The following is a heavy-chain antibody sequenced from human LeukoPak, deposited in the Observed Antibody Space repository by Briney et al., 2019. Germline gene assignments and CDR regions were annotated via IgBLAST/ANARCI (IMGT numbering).Heavy chain of an antibody. V-gene: IGHV3-23*01. CDR1: GFTFSSFA. J-gene: IGHJ4*02. D-gene: IGHD2-2*01. Sequence: GGSLRLSCAASGFTFSSFAMNWVRQAPGKGLEWVSAISGSGGKTYYADSVKGRFTISRDNSKNTLYLQMNSLRAEDTAVYYCAKGRKTIVVVPAYFDYWGQGTLVTVSS. CDR3: AKGRKTIVVVPAYFDY. CDR2: ISGSGGKT.